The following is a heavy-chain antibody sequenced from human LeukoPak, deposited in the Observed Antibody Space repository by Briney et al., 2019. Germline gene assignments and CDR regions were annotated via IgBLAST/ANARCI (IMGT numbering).Heavy chain of an antibody. CDR1: GGYIRSYY. CDR3: ARRTRNYFDY. J-gene: IGHJ4*02. D-gene: IGHD1-1*01. V-gene: IGHV4-59*12. Sequence: SETLPLTCTVSGGYIRSYYWSWIRQPPGKGLEWIGYIYYSGSTYYNPSLKSRVTISVDTSKTQFSLKLSSVTAADTAVYYCARRTRNYFDYWGQGTLVTVSS. CDR2: IYYSGST.